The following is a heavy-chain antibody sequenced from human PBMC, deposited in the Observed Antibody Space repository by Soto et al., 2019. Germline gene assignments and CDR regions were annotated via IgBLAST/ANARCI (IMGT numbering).Heavy chain of an antibody. CDR1: GGTFSSYA. J-gene: IGHJ4*02. CDR3: ARGLYSSSWYSAFDY. CDR2: IIPIFGTA. V-gene: IGHV1-69*13. Sequence: SVKVSCKASGGTFSSYAISWVRQAPGQGLEWMGGIIPIFGTANYAQKFQGRVTITADESTSTAYMELSSLRSEDTAVYYCARGLYSSSWYSAFDYWGQGTLVTVSS. D-gene: IGHD6-13*01.